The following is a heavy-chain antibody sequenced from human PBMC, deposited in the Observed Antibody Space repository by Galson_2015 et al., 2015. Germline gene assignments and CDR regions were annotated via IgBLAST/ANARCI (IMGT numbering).Heavy chain of an antibody. J-gene: IGHJ4*02. D-gene: IGHD3-16*02. CDR3: VRDLGVWGTYRAFSF. V-gene: IGHV3-33*08. Sequence: SLRLSCAASGFTFSSYWMSWVRQAPGRGPEWVAVIWNDGSEKYYVDSVKGRFTISRDNSKNTLHLQMNSLRAEDTAVYYCVRDLGVWGTYRAFSFWGQGSLVTVSS. CDR2: IWNDGSEK. CDR1: GFTFSSYW.